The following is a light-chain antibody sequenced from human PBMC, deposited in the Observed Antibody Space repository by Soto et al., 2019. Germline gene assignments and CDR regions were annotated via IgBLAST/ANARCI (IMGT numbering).Light chain of an antibody. Sequence: IVLTQSPGTLSFSPGERATLSCSASQSVSSSYLAWYQQKPGQAPRLLIYGASSRATGIPDRFSGSGSGTDFTLTISRLEPEDFAVYYCQQYGSSPLTFGGGTKVDIK. CDR3: QQYGSSPLT. J-gene: IGKJ4*01. CDR2: GAS. V-gene: IGKV3-20*01. CDR1: QSVSSSY.